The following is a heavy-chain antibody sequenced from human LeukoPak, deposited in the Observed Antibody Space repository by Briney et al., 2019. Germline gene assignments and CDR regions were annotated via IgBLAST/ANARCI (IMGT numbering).Heavy chain of an antibody. V-gene: IGHV4-39*07. Sequence: SETLSLTCTVSGGSIGSSSYYWGWIRQPPGKGLNWIGSIYYSGSTNYNPSLKSRVTISVDTSKNQFSLKLSSVTPADTAVYYCARGGYYGSGNDFRFDPWGQGTLVTVSS. J-gene: IGHJ5*02. CDR2: IYYSGST. CDR1: GGSIGSSSYY. CDR3: ARGGYYGSGNDFRFDP. D-gene: IGHD3-10*01.